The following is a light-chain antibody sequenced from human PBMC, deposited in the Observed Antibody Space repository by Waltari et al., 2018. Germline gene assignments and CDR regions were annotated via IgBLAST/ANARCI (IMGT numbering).Light chain of an antibody. J-gene: IGLJ1*01. CDR1: DSDVGAYDF. CDR2: EVS. Sequence: QSALTQPASVSGSPGQSLTISCSGTDSDVGAYDFVSWYQQHPGKAPHLIMYEVSNRPSGISNRFSASKSGNTASLTISGLQAEDEADYYCSSYTTSSAPGVFGTGTRVTVL. V-gene: IGLV2-14*01. CDR3: SSYTTSSAPGV.